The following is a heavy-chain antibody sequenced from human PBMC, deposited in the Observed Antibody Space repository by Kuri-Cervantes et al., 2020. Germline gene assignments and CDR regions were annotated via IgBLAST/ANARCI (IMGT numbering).Heavy chain of an antibody. D-gene: IGHD6-19*01. CDR2: IKQDGSEK. J-gene: IGHJ6*02. Sequence: GESLKISCAASGFTFSSYWMSWVRQAPGKGLEWVANIKQDGSEKYYVDSVKGRFTISRDNAKNSLYLQMNSLRAEDTAVYYCARESIAVAGTVWLPTYYYYYGMDVWGQGTTVTVSS. CDR1: GFTFSSYW. V-gene: IGHV3-7*01. CDR3: ARESIAVAGTVWLPTYYYYYGMDV.